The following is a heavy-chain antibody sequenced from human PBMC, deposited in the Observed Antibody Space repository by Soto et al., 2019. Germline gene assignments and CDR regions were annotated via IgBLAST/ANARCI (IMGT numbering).Heavy chain of an antibody. D-gene: IGHD1-26*01. Sequence: GASVKVSCKASGYTFTSYGISWVRQAPGQGLEWMGWISAYNGNTNYAQKLQGRVTMTTDTSTSTAYLELSSLRFDDTAVYYCARGRDQPPVGLYFDSWGEGTRVTVSS. CDR1: GYTFTSYG. J-gene: IGHJ4*02. CDR3: ARGRDQPPVGLYFDS. CDR2: ISAYNGNT. V-gene: IGHV1-18*04.